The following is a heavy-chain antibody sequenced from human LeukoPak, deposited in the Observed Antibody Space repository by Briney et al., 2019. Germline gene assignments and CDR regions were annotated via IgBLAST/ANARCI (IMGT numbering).Heavy chain of an antibody. CDR2: INHSGST. V-gene: IGHV4-39*07. J-gene: IGHJ4*02. CDR1: GGSISSSSYY. CDR3: ARVGGTVTHDY. Sequence: RTSETLSLTCTVSGGSISSSSYYWGWIRQPPGKGLEWIGEINHSGSTNYNPSLKSRVTISVDTSKNQFSLKLSSVTAADTAVYYCARVGGTVTHDYWGQGTLVTVSS. D-gene: IGHD4-17*01.